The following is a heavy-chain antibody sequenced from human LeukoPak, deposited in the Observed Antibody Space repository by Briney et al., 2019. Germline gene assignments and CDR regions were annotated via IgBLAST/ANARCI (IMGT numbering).Heavy chain of an antibody. CDR2: TSDSGGHP. CDR1: GGSISGYY. V-gene: IGHV4-59*01. D-gene: IGHD2-21*01. Sequence: SETLSLTCTVSGGSISGYYWNWVRQPPGQGLEWIGYTSDSGGHPDYKPSLKSRVAISVDTSKNQFSLKLTSATAADTAVYYCARWHSHGRYFDYWGQGALVTVSS. CDR3: ARWHSHGRYFDY. J-gene: IGHJ4*02.